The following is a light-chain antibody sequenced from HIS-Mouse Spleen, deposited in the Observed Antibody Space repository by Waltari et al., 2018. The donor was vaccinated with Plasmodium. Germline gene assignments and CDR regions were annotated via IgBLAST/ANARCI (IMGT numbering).Light chain of an antibody. J-gene: IGLJ2*01. CDR1: SSDVGSYNL. CDR2: EGS. CDR3: CSYAGSSTFVV. V-gene: IGLV2-23*03. Sequence: QSALTQPASVSGSPGQSITIPCTGTSSDVGSYNLVSRYQQHPGKTPKPRIYEGSKRPSGVSNRFSGSKSGNTASLTISGLQAEDEADYYCCSYAGSSTFVVFGGGTKLTVL.